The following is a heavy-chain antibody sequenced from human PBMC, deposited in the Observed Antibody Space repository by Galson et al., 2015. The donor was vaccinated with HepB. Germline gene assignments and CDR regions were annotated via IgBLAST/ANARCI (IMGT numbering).Heavy chain of an antibody. Sequence: SLTLSCAASGFAFSSYAMSWVRQAPGKGLEWVSAISGSGGTTNHADSVKGRFTISRDNSKNTVYLQMNSLRAEDTAVYYCAKRPPRSTVTNREHFDYWGQGTLVTVSS. D-gene: IGHD4-17*01. CDR3: AKRPPRSTVTNREHFDY. J-gene: IGHJ4*02. CDR1: GFAFSSYA. V-gene: IGHV3-23*01. CDR2: ISGSGGTT.